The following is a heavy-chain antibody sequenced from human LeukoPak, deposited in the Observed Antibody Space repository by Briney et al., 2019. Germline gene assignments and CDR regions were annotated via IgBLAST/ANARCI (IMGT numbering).Heavy chain of an antibody. V-gene: IGHV4-39*07. CDR3: ARTLVHRSLDY. J-gene: IGHJ4*02. CDR1: GGSISSSSYY. Sequence: SETLSLTCTVSGGSISSSSYYWGWIRQPPGKGLEWIGSIYYSGSTYYNPSLKSRVTISVDTSKNQFSLKLSSVTAADTAVYYCARTLVHRSLDYWGQGTLVTVSS. D-gene: IGHD6-6*01. CDR2: IYYSGST.